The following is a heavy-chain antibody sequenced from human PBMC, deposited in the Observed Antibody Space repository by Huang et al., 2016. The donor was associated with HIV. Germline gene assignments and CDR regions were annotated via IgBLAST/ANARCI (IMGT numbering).Heavy chain of an antibody. D-gene: IGHD4-17*01. J-gene: IGHJ6*03. CDR1: VYTFINDD. CDR3: ARWTRYGDCGLVHYQYYMDV. Sequence: QVQLVQSGAEVKKPGVSVKVSCKASVYTFINDDINWVRQATGQGLEWMVWSKPESSNIGYGQKVQGRGTFTRNTSIKTGCMEVSSLRSEDTAVYFCARWTRYGDCGLVHYQYYMDVWGEGTTVTVSS. V-gene: IGHV1-8*03. CDR2: SKPESSNI.